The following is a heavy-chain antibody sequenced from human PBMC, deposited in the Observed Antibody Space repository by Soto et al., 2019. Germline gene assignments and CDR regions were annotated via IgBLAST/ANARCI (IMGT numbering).Heavy chain of an antibody. J-gene: IGHJ4*02. CDR3: ARDRGENYYDSSGYYYGFN. CDR1: GGTFSSYA. CDR2: IIPIFGTA. Sequence: SVKVSCKASGGTFSSYAINWVRQAPGQGLEWMGGIIPIFGTANYAQKFQGRVTITADESTSTAYMELSSLRSEDTAVYYCARDRGENYYDSSGYYYGFNWGQGTLVTVSS. V-gene: IGHV1-69*13. D-gene: IGHD3-22*01.